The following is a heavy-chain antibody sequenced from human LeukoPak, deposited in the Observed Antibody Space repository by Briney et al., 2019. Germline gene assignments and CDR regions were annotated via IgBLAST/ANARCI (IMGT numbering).Heavy chain of an antibody. CDR2: ITAYNGDT. V-gene: IGHV1-18*01. D-gene: IGHD3-3*01. J-gene: IGHJ4*02. CDR3: ARDSYDFWSSYMDY. Sequence: ASVKVSCKASGYTFSSYALSWVRQAPGQGLEWMGWITAYNGDTKFAQKFQDRVTMTTDTSTSTAYMELRSLTSDDTAVYYCARDSYDFWSSYMDYWGQGTLVTVSS. CDR1: GYTFSSYA.